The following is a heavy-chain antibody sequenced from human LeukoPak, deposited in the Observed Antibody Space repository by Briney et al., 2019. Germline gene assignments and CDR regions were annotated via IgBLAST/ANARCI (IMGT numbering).Heavy chain of an antibody. D-gene: IGHD3-22*01. V-gene: IGHV3-23*01. Sequence: GGSLRLSCAASGFTFSNYAMSWVRQAPGKGLEWVSAISGSGGSTYYADSVKGRFTISRDNSKNTLYLQMNSLRAEDTAVYYCAKAGRITMIVVDPPFDYWGQGTLVTVSS. CDR1: GFTFSNYA. J-gene: IGHJ4*02. CDR3: AKAGRITMIVVDPPFDY. CDR2: ISGSGGST.